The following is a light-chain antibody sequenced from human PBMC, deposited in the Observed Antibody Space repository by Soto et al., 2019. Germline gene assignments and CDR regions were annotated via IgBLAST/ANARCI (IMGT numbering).Light chain of an antibody. CDR3: SSYTASGV. V-gene: IGLV2-14*01. Sequence: QSALTQPASVSGSPGQSITISCTGTTSDVGDNSYVSWYQQHPGKAPKLIIFGVSSRPSGVSNRFSGSKSGNTASLTISGLQAEDEADYYCSSYTASGVFGGGTKLPVL. CDR2: GVS. CDR1: TSDVGDNSY. J-gene: IGLJ3*02.